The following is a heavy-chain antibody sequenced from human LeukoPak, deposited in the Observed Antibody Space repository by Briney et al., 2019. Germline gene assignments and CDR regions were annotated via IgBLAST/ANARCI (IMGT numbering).Heavy chain of an antibody. CDR3: AKHPQYLPRAEDAFDI. J-gene: IGHJ3*02. D-gene: IGHD4-11*01. CDR2: ISGSGGST. Sequence: PGGSLRLSCVASGFTFSSYAMSWVRQAPGKGLEWVSAISGSGGSTYYADSVKGRFTISRDNSKNTLYLQMNSLRAEDTAVYYCAKHPQYLPRAEDAFDIWGQGTMVTVSS. V-gene: IGHV3-23*01. CDR1: GFTFSSYA.